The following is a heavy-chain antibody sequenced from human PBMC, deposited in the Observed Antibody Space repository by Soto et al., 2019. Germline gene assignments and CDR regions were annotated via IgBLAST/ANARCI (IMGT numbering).Heavy chain of an antibody. CDR1: GYMFNSYG. J-gene: IGHJ4*02. V-gene: IGHV1-18*01. CDR2: NSGYNGKT. D-gene: IGHD6-19*01. CDR3: ARDETYTAGWYFEH. Sequence: QVQLVQSGAEVKKRGASVKVSCKASGYMFNSYGMSWLRQAPGQGLEWIGWNSGYNGKTDLAQKFQGRVTMTTEASTSTVYMELTSLRFDDTALNYCARDETYTAGWYFEHWGQGTLVTVPS.